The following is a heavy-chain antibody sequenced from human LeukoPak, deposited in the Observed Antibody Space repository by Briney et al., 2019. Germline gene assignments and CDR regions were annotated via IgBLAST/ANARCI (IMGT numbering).Heavy chain of an antibody. CDR3: ARDYNTMVRGDSLFDI. J-gene: IGHJ3*02. CDR1: GFTFSSYE. V-gene: IGHV3-48*03. Sequence: GGSLRLSCAASGFTFSSYEMNWVRQAPGKGLEWVSYISSSGDTIHYADSVKGRFTISRDNAKNTLYPQMNSLRAEDTAVYYCARDYNTMVRGDSLFDIWGQGTMVTVSS. D-gene: IGHD3-10*01. CDR2: ISSSGDTI.